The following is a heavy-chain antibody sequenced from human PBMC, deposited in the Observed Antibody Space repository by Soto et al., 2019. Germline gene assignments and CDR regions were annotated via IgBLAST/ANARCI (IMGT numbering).Heavy chain of an antibody. CDR2: INGDGSTT. V-gene: IGHV3-74*03. J-gene: IGHJ4*02. CDR1: GFTFSSSW. Sequence: EVQLVESGGGLVQPGGSLRLSCAASGFTFSSSWMHWVRQAPGKGLVWVSRINGDGSTTMYADSVKGRFTISRDNAKNTLSMQMNRLRVEDTAVYFCARRNIGRGYDDEDYWGQGTLVTVSS. CDR3: ARRNIGRGYDDEDY. D-gene: IGHD5-12*01.